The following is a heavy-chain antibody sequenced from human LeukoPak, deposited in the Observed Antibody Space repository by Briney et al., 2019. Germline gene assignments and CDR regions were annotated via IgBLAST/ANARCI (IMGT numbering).Heavy chain of an antibody. CDR2: AGWAGGTT. CDR3: AKELDTMFFDY. CDR1: GFNFDRST. J-gene: IGHJ4*02. D-gene: IGHD3-10*02. V-gene: IGHV3-43*01. Sequence: PGGSLRLSCATSGFNFDRSTIHWVRQAPGKGLEWVSLAGWAGGTTFYSDSVRGRFTISRDSGRKSVYLQMNSLTTDDTAFYFCAKELDTMFFDYWGQGALVTVSS.